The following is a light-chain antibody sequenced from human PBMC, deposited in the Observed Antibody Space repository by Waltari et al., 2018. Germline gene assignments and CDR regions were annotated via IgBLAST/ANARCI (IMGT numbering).Light chain of an antibody. CDR3: QAWDSNVAV. V-gene: IGLV3-1*01. CDR1: QLGDEY. J-gene: IGLJ3*02. Sequence: SFELIQPPSESVSPGQTAIVSCSAEQLGDEYVYWYQQKPGQSPMLVMFQDNKRPSGIPERFSGSNSGNTATLTISETQAIDEADYYCQAWDSNVAVFGRGTKVTVL. CDR2: QDN.